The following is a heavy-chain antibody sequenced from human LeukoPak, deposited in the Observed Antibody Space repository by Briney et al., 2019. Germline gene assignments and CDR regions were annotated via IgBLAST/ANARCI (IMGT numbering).Heavy chain of an antibody. CDR2: IYTSGST. J-gene: IGHJ4*02. CDR3: ARASGRYCSGGSCYFIN. Sequence: PSETLSLTCTVSGGSISGYYWSWIRQPAGKRREWIGRIYTSGSTNYNPSLKSRVTMSVDTSKNQFSLKLSSVTAADTAVYYCARASGRYCSGGSCYFINWGRGTLVTVSS. CDR1: GGSISGYY. D-gene: IGHD2-15*01. V-gene: IGHV4-4*07.